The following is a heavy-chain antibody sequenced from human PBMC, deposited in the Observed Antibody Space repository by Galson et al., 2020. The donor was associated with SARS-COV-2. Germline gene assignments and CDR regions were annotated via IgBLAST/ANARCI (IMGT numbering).Heavy chain of an antibody. CDR3: ARDHYDFWSGYYSLGLGYYYYYMDV. CDR1: GGSFSGYY. D-gene: IGHD3-3*01. Sequence: SETLSLTCAVYGGSFSGYYWSWIRQPPGKGLEWIGEINHSGSTNYNPSLKSRVTISVDTSKNQFSLKLSSVTAADTAVYYCARDHYDFWSGYYSLGLGYYYYYMDVWGKGTTVTVSS. J-gene: IGHJ6*03. CDR2: INHSGST. V-gene: IGHV4-34*01.